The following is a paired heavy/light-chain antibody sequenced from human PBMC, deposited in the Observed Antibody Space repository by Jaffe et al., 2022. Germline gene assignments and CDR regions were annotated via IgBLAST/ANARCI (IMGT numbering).Light chain of an antibody. CDR1: QSVKSR. J-gene: IGKJ1*01. Sequence: ETVMTQSPATLTVSPGERATLSCRASQSVKSRLAWYQQKPGQAPRLLIYDTSTRATGIPARFSGSGSGTEFTLTISSLQSEDIAIYYCQQYNNWPPTWTFGQGTKVEI. V-gene: IGKV3-15*01. CDR2: DTS. CDR3: QQYNNWPPTWT.
Heavy chain of an antibody. CDR3: VRHGYGDYKNAIDH. CDR1: GYRFTTYW. D-gene: IGHD4-17*01. V-gene: IGHV5-51*03. CDR2: IYPDDSDT. J-gene: IGHJ4*02. Sequence: EVQLVQSGAEVKKPGESLKISCKGSGYRFTTYWIGWVRQMPGKGLELMGIIYPDDSDTKYSPSFQGHVTLSVDKSTTSAYLQWSSLKASDTATYYCVRHGYGDYKNAIDHWGQGTLVTVSS.